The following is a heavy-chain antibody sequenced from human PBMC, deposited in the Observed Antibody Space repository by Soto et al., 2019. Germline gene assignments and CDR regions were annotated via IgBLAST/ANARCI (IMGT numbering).Heavy chain of an antibody. CDR2: IYSGGTT. CDR1: GFSVSSSH. V-gene: IGHV3-66*01. CDR3: ARSGGNYWFDP. J-gene: IGHJ5*02. D-gene: IGHD2-21*02. Sequence: GGSLRLSCAASGFSVSSSHMIWVRQAPGKGLEWVSVIYSGGTTYYAVSVKGRFTISRDNSKNTLYLQMNSLRAEDTAVYYCARSGGNYWFDPWGQGTLVTVSS.